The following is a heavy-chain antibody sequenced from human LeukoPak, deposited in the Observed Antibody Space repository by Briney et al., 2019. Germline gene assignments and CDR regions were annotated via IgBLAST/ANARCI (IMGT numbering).Heavy chain of an antibody. CDR1: ALSFSSYS. V-gene: IGHV3-64*01. CDR2: ISEKGGDT. CDR3: ARVEGHGYFDY. D-gene: IGHD3-3*01. J-gene: IGHJ4*02. Sequence: QPGPSQRPSQAAAALSFSSYSMHSARQPPRSGLEYVSVISEKGGDTYYANSGKGRFTISREKSKNTLYIQRGSLRAEDMAVYYCARVEGHGYFDYWSQGTLVTVSS.